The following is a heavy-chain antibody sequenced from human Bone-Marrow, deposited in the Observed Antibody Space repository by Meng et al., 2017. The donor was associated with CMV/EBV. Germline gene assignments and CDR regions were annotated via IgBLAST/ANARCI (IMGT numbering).Heavy chain of an antibody. J-gene: IGHJ4*02. CDR2: ISGSGGRT. CDR1: GFTFSSYA. Sequence: GGSLRLSCAASGFTFSSYAMSWVRQAPGKGLEWVSAISGSGGRTYYADSVKGRFTISRDNSKNTLYLQMNSLRAEDTAVYYCAKDRRGSTDADYWGQGTLVTVSS. D-gene: IGHD2-2*01. V-gene: IGHV3-23*01. CDR3: AKDRRGSTDADY.